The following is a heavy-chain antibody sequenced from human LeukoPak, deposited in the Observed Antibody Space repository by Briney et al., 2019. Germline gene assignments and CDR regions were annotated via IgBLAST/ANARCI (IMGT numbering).Heavy chain of an antibody. D-gene: IGHD6-6*01. J-gene: IGHJ6*02. V-gene: IGHV4-34*09. CDR1: GGSFSGYY. Sequence: PSETLSLTCAVYGGSFSGYYWTWIRQHPGKGLEWIGNIYYSGITDYNPSLKGRLTISVDTSENQFSLKLSSVTAADTAIYYCARDLAVRYSSSYGMDVWGHGTTVTVSS. CDR2: IYYSGIT. CDR3: ARDLAVRYSSSYGMDV.